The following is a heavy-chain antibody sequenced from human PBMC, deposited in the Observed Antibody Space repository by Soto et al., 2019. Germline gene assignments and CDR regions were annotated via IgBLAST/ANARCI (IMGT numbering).Heavy chain of an antibody. CDR1: GFTFTSSA. D-gene: IGHD3-3*01. Sequence: SVKVSCKASGFTFTSSAVQWVRQARGQRLEWIGWIVVGSGNTNYAQKFQERVTITRDMSTSTAYMELSSLRSEDTAVYYCAAVGAGLEWFLLADAFDIWGQGTMVTVSS. J-gene: IGHJ3*02. CDR3: AAVGAGLEWFLLADAFDI. V-gene: IGHV1-58*01. CDR2: IVVGSGNT.